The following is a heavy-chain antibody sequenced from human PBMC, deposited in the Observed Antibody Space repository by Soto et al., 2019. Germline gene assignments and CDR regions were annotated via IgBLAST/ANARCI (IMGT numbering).Heavy chain of an antibody. CDR2: IIPIFGTA. CDR1: GGTFSSYA. CDR3: ATPATYSSGWYGWFDP. J-gene: IGHJ5*02. Sequence: QVQLVQSGAEVKKPGSSVKVSCKASGGTFSSYAISWVRQAPGQGLEWMGGIIPIFGTANYAQKFQGRVTITADESTSTADMELSSLRSEDTAVYYCATPATYSSGWYGWFDPWGQGTLVTVSS. D-gene: IGHD6-19*01. V-gene: IGHV1-69*01.